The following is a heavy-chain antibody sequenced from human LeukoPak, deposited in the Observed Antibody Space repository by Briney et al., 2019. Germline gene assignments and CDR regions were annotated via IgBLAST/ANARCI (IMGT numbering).Heavy chain of an antibody. J-gene: IGHJ6*02. D-gene: IGHD6-13*01. CDR3: AGAWQQLVYGMDV. CDR2: INHSGST. CDR1: GGSFSGYY. V-gene: IGHV4-34*01. Sequence: PSETLSLTCAVYGGSFSGYYWSWIRQPPGKGLEWIGEINHSGSTNYNPSLKSRVTISVDTSKNQFSLKLSSVTAADTAVYYCAGAWQQLVYGMDVWGQGTTVTVSS.